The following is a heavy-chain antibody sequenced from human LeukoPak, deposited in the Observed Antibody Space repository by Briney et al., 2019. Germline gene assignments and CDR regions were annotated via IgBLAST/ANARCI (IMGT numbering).Heavy chain of an antibody. J-gene: IGHJ3*02. V-gene: IGHV3-11*03. D-gene: IGHD3-22*01. CDR2: SSNSGSRT. Sequence: PGGSLRLSCAASGFILSDYYMTWIRQAPGKGLEWVSYSSNSGSRTHSANSVKGRFTISRDSARNSVYLQMSSLRAEDTALYYFARLYYDRRGYYHAFDMWGQGTMVIVSS. CDR1: GFILSDYY. CDR3: ARLYYDRRGYYHAFDM.